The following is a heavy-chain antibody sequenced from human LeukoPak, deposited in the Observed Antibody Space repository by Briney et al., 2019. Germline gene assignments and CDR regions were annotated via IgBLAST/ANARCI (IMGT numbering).Heavy chain of an antibody. V-gene: IGHV3-53*01. CDR2: IYSGGST. CDR3: ARNKWGDYTGSDY. J-gene: IGHJ4*02. Sequence: GGSLRLSCAASGFTVSSNYMSWVRPAPGKGLEWVSVIYSGGSTYHADSVKGRFTISRDNSKNTLYLQMNSLRAEDTAVYYCARNKWGDYTGSDYWGQGTLVTVSS. D-gene: IGHD4-17*01. CDR1: GFTVSSNY.